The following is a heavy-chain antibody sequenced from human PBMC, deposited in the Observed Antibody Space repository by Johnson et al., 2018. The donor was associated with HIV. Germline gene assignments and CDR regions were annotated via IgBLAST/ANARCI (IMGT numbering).Heavy chain of an antibody. Sequence: QVQLLESGGGLVKPGGSLRLSCAASGFTFSDYYMSWIRQAPGTGLAWVSYISVSGSTIYYAPSVNGRFTISRDNAKNPLYLQMNSLRAEDTAVYYCAKAWEMALGAFDIWGQGTMVTVSS. J-gene: IGHJ3*02. V-gene: IGHV3-11*04. CDR1: GFTFSDYY. CDR3: AKAWEMALGAFDI. D-gene: IGHD5-24*01. CDR2: ISVSGSTI.